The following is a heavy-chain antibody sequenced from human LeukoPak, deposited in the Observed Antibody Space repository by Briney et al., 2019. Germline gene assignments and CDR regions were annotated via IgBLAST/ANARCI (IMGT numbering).Heavy chain of an antibody. CDR3: ARHRGGGGYHYMDV. J-gene: IGHJ6*03. D-gene: IGHD2-21*01. Sequence: SDTLSLTCTVSGGSVGRSNTYWGWIRQTPGKGLEWLGTILHSGYTYNNPSLKSRVTMSVDSSKNQFSLSLSSVTAADTAVYFCARHRGGGGYHYMDVWGKGTTVIVSS. CDR2: ILHSGYT. V-gene: IGHV4-39*01. CDR1: GGSVGRSNTY.